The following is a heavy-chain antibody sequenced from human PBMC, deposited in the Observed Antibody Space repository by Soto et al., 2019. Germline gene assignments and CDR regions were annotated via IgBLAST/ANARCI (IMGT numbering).Heavy chain of an antibody. D-gene: IGHD3-3*01. CDR2: IRSKANSYAT. Sequence: GGSLRLSCAASGFTFSGSAMHWVRQASGKGLEWVGRIRSKANSYATAYAASVKGRFTISRDDSKNTAYLQMNSLKTEDTAVYYCTRNLYDFWSGYYLDYWGQGTLVTVSS. CDR1: GFTFSGSA. CDR3: TRNLYDFWSGYYLDY. V-gene: IGHV3-73*01. J-gene: IGHJ4*02.